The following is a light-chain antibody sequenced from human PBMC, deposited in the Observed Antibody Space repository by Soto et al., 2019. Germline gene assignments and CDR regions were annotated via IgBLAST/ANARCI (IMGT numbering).Light chain of an antibody. Sequence: QSVLTQPASVSGSPGQSIAISCTGTSSDVGGYNYVSWYQQHPGKAPNLMIYDVSNRPSGVSIRFSGSKSGNTASLTISGLQAEDEADYYCSSYTSSSTVYVFGTGTKVTVL. J-gene: IGLJ1*01. CDR1: SSDVGGYNY. CDR2: DVS. V-gene: IGLV2-14*01. CDR3: SSYTSSSTVYV.